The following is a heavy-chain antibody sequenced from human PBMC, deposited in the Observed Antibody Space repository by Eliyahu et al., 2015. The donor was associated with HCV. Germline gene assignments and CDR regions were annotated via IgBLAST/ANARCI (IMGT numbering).Heavy chain of an antibody. D-gene: IGHD6-13*01. CDR3: ARNYPGIAAAGNWFDP. V-gene: IGHV4-39*01. CDR1: GGSISSSSXY. J-gene: IGHJ5*02. CDR2: IYYSGST. Sequence: QLQLQESGPGLVKPSETLSLTCTVPGGSISSSSXYWGWIRQPPGKGLXWIGRIYYSGSTFYNPSLKSRVTISVDTSKNQFSLKLSSVTAADTAVYYCARNYPGIAAAGNWFDPWGQGTLVTVSS.